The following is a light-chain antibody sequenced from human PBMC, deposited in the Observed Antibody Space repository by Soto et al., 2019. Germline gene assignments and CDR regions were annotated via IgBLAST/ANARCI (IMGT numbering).Light chain of an antibody. CDR1: SSDVGTYNL. Sequence: QSVLTQPASVSGSPGQSITISCTGTSSDVGTYNLVSWYQQLPGKVPKLIIYDVTKRPSGVPDRFSGSKSGNTASLTISGLQTDDEADYYCCSYAGSYTHVFGTGTKVTVL. J-gene: IGLJ1*01. CDR3: CSYAGSYTHV. V-gene: IGLV2-11*01. CDR2: DVT.